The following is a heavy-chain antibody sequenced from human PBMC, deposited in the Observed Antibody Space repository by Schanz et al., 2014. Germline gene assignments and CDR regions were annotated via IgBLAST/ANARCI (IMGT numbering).Heavy chain of an antibody. Sequence: QVQLVQSGGEVKKPGASATVSCKASGYTFNNHGISWVRQAPGQGLEWMGWISVYHGHTNYAEKVHGRVTMTTDTSTSAGYMELRSMIYDDPAVYYCVRDAGWAFGDFHVKDVRGQGTSVTVSS. J-gene: IGHJ6*02. CDR3: VRDAGWAFGDFHVKDV. CDR2: ISVYHGHT. CDR1: GYTFNNHG. V-gene: IGHV1-18*01. D-gene: IGHD3-10*01.